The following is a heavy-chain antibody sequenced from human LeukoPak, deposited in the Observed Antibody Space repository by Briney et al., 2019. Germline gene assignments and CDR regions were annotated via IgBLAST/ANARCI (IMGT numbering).Heavy chain of an antibody. CDR1: GFTFDDYA. D-gene: IGHD3-16*02. V-gene: IGHV3-9*03. Sequence: GGSLRLSRAASGFTFDDYAMHWVRQAPGKGLEWVSGISWNSGSIGYADSVKGRFTISRDNAKNSLYLQMNSLRAEDMALYYCAKDIAGYTGQFDYRGQGTLVTVSS. CDR3: AKDIAGYTGQFDY. CDR2: ISWNSGSI. J-gene: IGHJ4*02.